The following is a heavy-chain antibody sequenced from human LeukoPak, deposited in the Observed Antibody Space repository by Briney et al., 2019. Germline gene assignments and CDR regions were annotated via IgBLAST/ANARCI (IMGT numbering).Heavy chain of an antibody. J-gene: IGHJ3*02. V-gene: IGHV5-51*01. CDR2: IYPGDSDT. D-gene: IGHD2-15*01. CDR1: GYSFTSYW. CDR3: ASYDGDGGSCCDAFDI. Sequence: GESLKISCKGSGYSFTSYWIGWVRQMPGKGLEWMGIIYPGDSDTRYSPSFQGQVTISADKSISTAYLQWSSLKASDTAMYYCASYDGDGGSCCDAFDIWGQGTMVTVSS.